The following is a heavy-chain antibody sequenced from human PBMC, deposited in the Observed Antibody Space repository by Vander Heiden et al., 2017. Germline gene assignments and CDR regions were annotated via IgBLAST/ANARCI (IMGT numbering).Heavy chain of an antibody. V-gene: IGHV3-73*02. CDR2: IRSKANRDAT. Sequence: EVQLVESGGGLVQPGGSLNLSCAASGFTFSGSAMHWVRQAAGKGLEWVGRIRSKANRDATAYAASVKGRFTISRDDSKKTAYMQMNSLKTEDTAGYYCTSKFDPWGQGTMVTVSS. CDR3: TSKFDP. CDR1: GFTFSGSA. J-gene: IGHJ5*02.